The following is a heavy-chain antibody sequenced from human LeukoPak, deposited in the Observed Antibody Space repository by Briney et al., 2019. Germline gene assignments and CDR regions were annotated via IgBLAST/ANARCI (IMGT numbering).Heavy chain of an antibody. CDR3: AGLVGRYSSGLYYYYFDY. CDR1: GGSISSNNW. CDR2: IYHSVGP. V-gene: IGHV4-4*02. Sequence: SGTLSLTCAVSGGSISSNNWWGLVLQPPVKGLEGIGVIYHSVGPNYNPSLKSRCTISVDKFRKLFSLDLSSVTAADTAVYYCAGLVGRYSSGLYYYYFDYWGQGTLVTVSS. D-gene: IGHD3-22*01. J-gene: IGHJ4*02.